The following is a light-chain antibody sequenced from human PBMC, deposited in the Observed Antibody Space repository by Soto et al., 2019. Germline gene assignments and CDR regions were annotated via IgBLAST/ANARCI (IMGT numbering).Light chain of an antibody. CDR2: AAS. CDR1: QSISSY. V-gene: IGKV1-39*01. Sequence: DIQMTQSPSSLSSSVGDRVTLTCRASQSISSYLNWYQQKPGKAPKLLIYAASSLQSGVPSRFSGSGSGTDFTLTISSLQPEDCATYYCQQSYSTPHTFGGGTKVEIK. J-gene: IGKJ4*01. CDR3: QQSYSTPHT.